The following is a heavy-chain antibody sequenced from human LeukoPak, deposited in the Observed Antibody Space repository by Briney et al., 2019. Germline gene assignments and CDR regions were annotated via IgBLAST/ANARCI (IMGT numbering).Heavy chain of an antibody. J-gene: IGHJ4*02. CDR3: ASSIAVAGTNTVDY. Sequence: GESLKISCQGSGYSFTSYWISWVRQMPGKGLEWMGRIDPSDSYTNYSPSFQGHVTISADKSISTAYLQWSSLKASDTAMYYCASSIAVAGTNTVDYWGQGTLVTVSS. V-gene: IGHV5-10-1*01. CDR1: GYSFTSYW. CDR2: IDPSDSYT. D-gene: IGHD6-19*01.